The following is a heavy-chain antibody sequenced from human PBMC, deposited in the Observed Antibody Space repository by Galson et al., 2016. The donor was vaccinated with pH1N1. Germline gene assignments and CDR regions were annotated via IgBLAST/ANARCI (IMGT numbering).Heavy chain of an antibody. J-gene: IGHJ5*02. CDR3: ARQDGNWFDP. V-gene: IGHV1-2*02. CDR2: INPSSGGT. Sequence: YIHWVRQAPGQELEWMGWINPSSGGTKSAQRFQGSVTMTRDTSISTAFLQLRGLTPDDTAVYYCARQDGNWFDPWGQGTLVTVSS. CDR1: Y.